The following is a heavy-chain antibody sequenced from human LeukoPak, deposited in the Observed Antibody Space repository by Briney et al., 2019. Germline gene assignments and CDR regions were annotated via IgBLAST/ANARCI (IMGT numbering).Heavy chain of an antibody. Sequence: GSLRLSCAASGFTVITNDMTWVRQAPGKGLEWVSVLYSDGNTKYADSVQGRFTISRDNSKNTLYLEMNSLSPDDTPVYYCARGVVPLAANTLAYWGQGTLVTVSS. CDR3: ARGVVPLAANTLAY. D-gene: IGHD1-1*01. CDR2: LYSDGNT. J-gene: IGHJ4*02. CDR1: GFTVITND. V-gene: IGHV3-53*01.